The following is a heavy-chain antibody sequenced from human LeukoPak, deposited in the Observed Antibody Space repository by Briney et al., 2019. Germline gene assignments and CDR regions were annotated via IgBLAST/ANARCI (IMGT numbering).Heavy chain of an antibody. CDR2: INPNSGGT. CDR3: ARDRMYYDILTGYYPNYYFDY. CDR1: GYTCTGYY. J-gene: IGHJ4*02. V-gene: IGHV1-2*02. D-gene: IGHD3-9*01. Sequence: ASVKVSCKASGYTCTGYYMHWVRQAPGQGLEWMGWINPNSGGTNYAQKFQGRVTMTRDTSIRTVYMELSRLRSDDTAVYYCARDRMYYDILTGYYPNYYFDYWGQGTLVTVSS.